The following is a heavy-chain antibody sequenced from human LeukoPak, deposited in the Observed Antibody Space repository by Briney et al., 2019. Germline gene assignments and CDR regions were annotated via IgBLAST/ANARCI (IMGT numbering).Heavy chain of an antibody. Sequence: SGGSLRLSCAASGFTFSSYAMSWVRQAPGKGLEWVSAISGSGGSTYYADSVKGRFTISRDNSKNTLYLQMNSLRAEDTAVYYCAKETSSGNFVTIDCWGQGTLVTVSS. CDR3: AKETSSGNFVTIDC. J-gene: IGHJ4*02. CDR2: ISGSGGST. CDR1: GFTFSSYA. D-gene: IGHD1-26*01. V-gene: IGHV3-23*01.